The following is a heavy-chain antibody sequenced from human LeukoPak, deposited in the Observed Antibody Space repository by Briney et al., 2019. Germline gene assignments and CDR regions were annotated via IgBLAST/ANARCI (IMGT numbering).Heavy chain of an antibody. CDR1: GGSLSGYY. Sequence: SETLSLTCAVYGGSLSGYYWSWIRQPPGKGLEWIGEINHSGATNYNPSLKSRVTIAVDTSKNQFSLRLSSVTAADTAMYYCARGIYGVYYFDYWGQGALSPSPQ. J-gene: IGHJ4*02. V-gene: IGHV4-34*01. CDR2: INHSGAT. D-gene: IGHD4-17*01. CDR3: ARGIYGVYYFDY.